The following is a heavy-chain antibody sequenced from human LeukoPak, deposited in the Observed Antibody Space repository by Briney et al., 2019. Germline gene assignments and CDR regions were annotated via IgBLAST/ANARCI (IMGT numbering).Heavy chain of an antibody. D-gene: IGHD3-22*01. CDR1: GYTFTGYY. Sequence: ASVKVSCKASGYTFTGYYMHWVRQATGQGLEWMGWMNPNSGNTGYAQKFQGRVTMTKDTSTNTVYMDLSSLSSDDTAVYYCARAYYDSSAYHHAVYFDYWGQGTLVTVSS. CDR3: ARAYYDSSAYHHAVYFDY. V-gene: IGHV1-8*02. CDR2: MNPNSGNT. J-gene: IGHJ4*02.